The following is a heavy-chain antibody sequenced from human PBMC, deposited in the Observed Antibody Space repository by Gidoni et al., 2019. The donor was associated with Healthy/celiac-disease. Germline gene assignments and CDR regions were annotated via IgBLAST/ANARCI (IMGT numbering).Heavy chain of an antibody. Sequence: QLQLQESGPGLVKPSETLSLTCTVSGGSISSSSYYWGWIRQPPGKGLEWIGSIYYSGSTYYNPSLKSRVTISVDTSKNQFSLKLSSVTAADTAVYYCARIAAAGTPPNWFDPWGQGTLVTVSS. CDR3: ARIAAAGTPPNWFDP. CDR2: IYYSGST. CDR1: GGSISSSSYY. D-gene: IGHD6-13*01. J-gene: IGHJ5*02. V-gene: IGHV4-39*01.